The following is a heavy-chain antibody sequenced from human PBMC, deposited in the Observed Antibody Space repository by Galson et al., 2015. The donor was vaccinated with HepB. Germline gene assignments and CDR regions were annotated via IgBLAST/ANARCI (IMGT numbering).Heavy chain of an antibody. Sequence: QSGAEVKKPGESLKISCKGSGYSFTSYWIGWVRQMPGKGLEWMGIIYPGDSDTRYSPSFQGQVTISADKSISTAYLQWSSLKASDTAMYYCARPTLIEDYYDSSGYYQAQDAFDIWGQGTMVTVSS. J-gene: IGHJ3*02. V-gene: IGHV5-51*01. D-gene: IGHD3-22*01. CDR3: ARPTLIEDYYDSSGYYQAQDAFDI. CDR1: GYSFTSYW. CDR2: IYPGDSDT.